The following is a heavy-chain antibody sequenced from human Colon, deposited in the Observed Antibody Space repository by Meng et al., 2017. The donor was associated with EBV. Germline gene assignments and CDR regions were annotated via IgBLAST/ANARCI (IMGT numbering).Heavy chain of an antibody. J-gene: IGHJ4*02. CDR3: ARVWQSLTASFDS. D-gene: IGHD2-21*01. Sequence: GQLQGPGHGRVKPSGTLSLTCAGSGGSISSSHWWTWVRQPPGKGLEWIGEVYHTGSTKYNPSLKSRLTISVDKSKNQFSLNLTSVTAADTAVYYCARVWQSLTASFDSWGQGTLVTVSS. CDR2: VYHTGST. V-gene: IGHV4-4*02. CDR1: GGSISSSHW.